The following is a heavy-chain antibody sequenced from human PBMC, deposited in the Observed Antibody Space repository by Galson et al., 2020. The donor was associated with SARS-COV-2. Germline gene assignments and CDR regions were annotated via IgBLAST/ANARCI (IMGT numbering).Heavy chain of an antibody. CDR2: VHYSGST. Sequence: SETLSLTCSVSGGSISGYYWTWIRQPPGKGLEWIGYVHYSGSTNSNPSLKSRVTMSINTSKSQFSLNLNSVTAADTAVYYCARHNSSWYGYFDPWGQGTLVTVSS. CDR1: GGSISGYY. J-gene: IGHJ5*02. CDR3: ARHNSSWYGYFDP. V-gene: IGHV4-59*01. D-gene: IGHD6-13*01.